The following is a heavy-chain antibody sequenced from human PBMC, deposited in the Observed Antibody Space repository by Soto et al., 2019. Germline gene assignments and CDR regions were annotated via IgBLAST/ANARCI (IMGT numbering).Heavy chain of an antibody. CDR3: ARDDSWVGIRQYKLLHHWFDP. J-gene: IGHJ5*02. Sequence: VGSLRLSCAASGFTFSSYSMNWVRHSPGKGLEWVSSISSSSSYIYYADSVKGRFTISRDNAKNSLYLQMNSLRAEDTAVYYCARDDSWVGIRQYKLLHHWFDPWGQGTLVTVSS. D-gene: IGHD2-2*02. V-gene: IGHV3-21*01. CDR1: GFTFSSYS. CDR2: ISSSSSYI.